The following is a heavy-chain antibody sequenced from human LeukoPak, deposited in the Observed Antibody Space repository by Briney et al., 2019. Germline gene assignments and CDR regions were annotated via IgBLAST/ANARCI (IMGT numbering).Heavy chain of an antibody. CDR2: IIPIFGTA. D-gene: IGHD5-18*01. CDR1: GYTFTGYY. Sequence: SVKVSCKASGYTFTGYYMHWVRQAPGQGLEWMGGIIPIFGTANYAQKFQGRVTITADKSTSTAYMELSSLRSEDTAVYYCARSGYSYGSLYYYYMDVWGKGTTVTVSS. CDR3: ARSGYSYGSLYYYYMDV. J-gene: IGHJ6*03. V-gene: IGHV1-69*06.